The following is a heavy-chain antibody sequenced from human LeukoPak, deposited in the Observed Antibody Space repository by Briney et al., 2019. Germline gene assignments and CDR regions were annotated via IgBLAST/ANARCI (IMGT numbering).Heavy chain of an antibody. Sequence: GGSLRLSCAASGFTFSSYAMHWVRQAPGKGLEWVAVISYDGSNKYYADSVKGRFTISRDNSKNTLYLQMNSLRAEDTAVYYCARVRHIVVVTAILDYWGQGTLVTVSS. V-gene: IGHV3-30-3*01. CDR2: ISYDGSNK. J-gene: IGHJ4*02. CDR3: ARVRHIVVVTAILDY. D-gene: IGHD2-21*02. CDR1: GFTFSSYA.